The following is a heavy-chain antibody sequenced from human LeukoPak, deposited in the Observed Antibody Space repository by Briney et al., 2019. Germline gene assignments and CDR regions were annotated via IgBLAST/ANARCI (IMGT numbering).Heavy chain of an antibody. J-gene: IGHJ4*02. CDR1: GFTFSNYA. D-gene: IGHD3-22*01. CDR3: AREEGYYDSSGSYDY. V-gene: IGHV3-23*01. Sequence: GGSLRLSCAASGFTFSNYAMTWVRQAPGKGLEWVSGISGSGSSTYYADSVKGRFTLSKDYPKNTLYLQMNSLRAEDTAVYYCAREEGYYDSSGSYDYWGQGTLVTVSS. CDR2: ISGSGSST.